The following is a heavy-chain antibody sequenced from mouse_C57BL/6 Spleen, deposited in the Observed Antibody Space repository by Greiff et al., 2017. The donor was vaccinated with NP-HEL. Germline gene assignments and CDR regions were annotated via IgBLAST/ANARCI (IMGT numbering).Heavy chain of an antibody. D-gene: IGHD2-5*01. V-gene: IGHV5-9-1*02. Sequence: DVHLVESGEGLVKPGGSLKLSCAASGFTFSSYAMSWVRQTPEKRLEWVAYISSGGDYTYYADTVKGRFTISRDNARNTLYLQMSSLKSEDTAMYYCTRDYSNYAMDYWGQGTSVTVSS. CDR1: GFTFSSYA. J-gene: IGHJ4*01. CDR2: ISSGGDYT. CDR3: TRDYSNYAMDY.